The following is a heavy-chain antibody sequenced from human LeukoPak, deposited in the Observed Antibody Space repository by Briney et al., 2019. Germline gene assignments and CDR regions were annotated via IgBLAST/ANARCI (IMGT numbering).Heavy chain of an antibody. CDR3: ARLQLYYYYYGMDA. V-gene: IGHV3-7*03. CDR1: GFIFSSFW. CDR2: IKQDGSEK. Sequence: GGSLRLSCAASGFIFSSFWMSWVRQAPGKGLEWVANIKQDGSEKYYVDSVKGRFTISRDNARSSLYLQMDSLRAEDTAVYYCARLQLYYYYYGMDAWGQGTTVTVSS. J-gene: IGHJ6*02. D-gene: IGHD5-18*01.